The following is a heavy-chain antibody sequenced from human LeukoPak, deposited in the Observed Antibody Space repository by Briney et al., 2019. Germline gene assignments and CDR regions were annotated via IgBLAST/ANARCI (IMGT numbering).Heavy chain of an antibody. J-gene: IGHJ4*02. V-gene: IGHV3-48*02. CDR3: ARDRGYSNYYDY. D-gene: IGHD4-11*01. CDR2: ISNSHSPI. CDR1: GFNLSAYS. Sequence: GGSLRLSCGSSGFNLSAYSMNWVRQAPGKGLGWVSYISNSHSPIYYADSVKGRFTISRDNAKNSLYLQMNSLRDEDTAVYYCARDRGYSNYYDYWGQGTLVTVSS.